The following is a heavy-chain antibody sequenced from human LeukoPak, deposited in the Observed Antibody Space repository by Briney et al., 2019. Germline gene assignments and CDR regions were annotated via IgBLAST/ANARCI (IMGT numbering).Heavy chain of an antibody. CDR3: AREFGSDGGY. CDR2: IYSDGTT. Sequence: GGSLRLSCVASGFTVSSNSMSWVRQAPGKGLEWVSVIYSDGTTYYSDSVKGRFTISRDNSHNTLYLRMNSLRGEDTAVYYCAREFGSDGGYWGLGTLVTVSS. CDR1: GFTVSSNS. V-gene: IGHV3-53*01. J-gene: IGHJ4*02. D-gene: IGHD1-26*01.